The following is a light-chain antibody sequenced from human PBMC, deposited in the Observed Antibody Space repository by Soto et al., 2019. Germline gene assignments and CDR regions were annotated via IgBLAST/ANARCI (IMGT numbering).Light chain of an antibody. V-gene: IGKV3-20*01. Sequence: EIVMTQSPATLSVSPGERATLYCRASQTVSSSYLAWYQQKPGQAPRLLIYGASSRATGIPDRFSGSGSATDFTLTISRLEPEDFAVYYCQQYGNSPWTFGQGTKVDIK. CDR1: QTVSSSY. CDR2: GAS. J-gene: IGKJ1*01. CDR3: QQYGNSPWT.